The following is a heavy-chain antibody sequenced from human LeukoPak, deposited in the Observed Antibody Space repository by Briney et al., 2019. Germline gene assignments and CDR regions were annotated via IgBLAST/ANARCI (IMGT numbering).Heavy chain of an antibody. CDR1: GFTFSSYA. D-gene: IGHD6-6*01. J-gene: IGHJ4*02. V-gene: IGHV3-30-3*01. CDR2: ISYDGSNK. Sequence: GGSLRLSCAASGFTFSSYAMHWVRQAPGKGLEWVAVISYDGSNKYYADSVKGRFTISGDNSKNTLYLQMNSLRAEDTAVYYCANSYTSSSRTPFDCWGQGTLVTVSS. CDR3: ANSYTSSSRTPFDC.